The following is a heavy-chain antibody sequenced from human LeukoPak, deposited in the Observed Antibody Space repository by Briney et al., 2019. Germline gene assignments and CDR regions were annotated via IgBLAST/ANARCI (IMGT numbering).Heavy chain of an antibody. V-gene: IGHV3-23*01. CDR3: AKDLGSSGWIDRHDAFDI. D-gene: IGHD6-19*01. Sequence: PGGSLRLSCAASGFTFSSYGMSWVRQAPGKGLEWVSAISGSGGSTYYADSVKGRFTISRDNSKNTLYLQMNSLRAEDTAVYYCAKDLGSSGWIDRHDAFDIWGQGTMVTVSS. CDR1: GFTFSSYG. J-gene: IGHJ3*02. CDR2: ISGSGGST.